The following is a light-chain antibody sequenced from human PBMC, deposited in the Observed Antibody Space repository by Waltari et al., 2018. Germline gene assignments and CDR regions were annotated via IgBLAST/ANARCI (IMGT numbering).Light chain of an antibody. Sequence: DIHMTQSPSTLSASVADRVTITCRASQNISRWSDWYLQRPGKAPKLLISDASFLQSGVPSRFSGSGSVTAFTLTISSLQPDDFAIYYCQQYSGYPFTFGPGTKVEIK. CDR2: DAS. CDR1: QNISRW. CDR3: QQYSGYPFT. V-gene: IGKV1-5*01. J-gene: IGKJ3*01.